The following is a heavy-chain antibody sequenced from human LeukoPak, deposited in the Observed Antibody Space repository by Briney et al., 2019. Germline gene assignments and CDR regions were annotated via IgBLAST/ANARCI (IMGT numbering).Heavy chain of an antibody. CDR1: GYTFTGYY. Sequence: ASVKVSCKASGYTFTGYYMHWVRQAPGQGLEWMGRINPNSGGTNNAQKFQGRVTMTRDTSISTAYMELSRLRSDDTAVYYCARDLAYYDSSGSLDYWGQGTLVTVSS. CDR2: INPNSGGT. J-gene: IGHJ4*02. CDR3: ARDLAYYDSSGSLDY. V-gene: IGHV1-2*06. D-gene: IGHD3-22*01.